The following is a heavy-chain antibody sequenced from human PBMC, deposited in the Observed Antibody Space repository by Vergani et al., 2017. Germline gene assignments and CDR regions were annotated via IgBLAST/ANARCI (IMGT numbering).Heavy chain of an antibody. V-gene: IGHV1-46*01. J-gene: IGHJ1*01. CDR3: ARGGGWSSSGSEYFQH. CDR2: INPSGGST. D-gene: IGHD6-19*01. Sequence: QVQLVQSGSELKKPGASVKVSCKASGYTFTSYYMHWVRQAPGQGLDWMGIINPSGGSTSYAQKFQGRVTMTRDTSTSTVYMELSSLRSEDTAVYYCARGGGWSSSGSEYFQHWGQGTLVTVSS. CDR1: GYTFTSYY.